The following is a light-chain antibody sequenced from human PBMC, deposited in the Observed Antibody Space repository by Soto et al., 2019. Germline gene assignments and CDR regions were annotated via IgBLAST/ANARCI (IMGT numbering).Light chain of an antibody. V-gene: IGLV1-47*01. CDR2: KTS. Sequence: QSVLTQPPSASGTPGQRVTISCSRGYYNIGKNLVYWYQQRPGTAPELLIYKTSQRPSGVPDRFSASNSGNSASLAISGLRSQDEAEYYCAAWDDSLSAWVFGGGTKLTVL. J-gene: IGLJ3*02. CDR3: AAWDDSLSAWV. CDR1: YYNIGKNL.